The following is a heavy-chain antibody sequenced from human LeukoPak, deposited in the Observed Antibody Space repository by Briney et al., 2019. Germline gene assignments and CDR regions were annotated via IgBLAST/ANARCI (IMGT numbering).Heavy chain of an antibody. CDR3: ARGGEPHYYDSSGYFWFDP. D-gene: IGHD3-22*01. J-gene: IGHJ5*02. CDR2: INPNSGGT. CDR1: GYTFTGYY. V-gene: IGHV1-2*02. Sequence: GASVKVSCKASGYTFTGYYMHWVRQAPGQGLEWMGWINPNSGGTNYAQKFQGRVTMTRDTSISTAYMELSRLRSDDTAVYYCARGGEPHYYDSSGYFWFDPWGQGTLVTVSS.